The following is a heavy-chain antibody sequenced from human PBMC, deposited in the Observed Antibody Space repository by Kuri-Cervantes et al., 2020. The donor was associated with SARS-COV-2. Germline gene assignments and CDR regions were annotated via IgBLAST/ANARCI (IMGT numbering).Heavy chain of an antibody. V-gene: IGHV1-18*01. CDR1: GFTFSGSS. J-gene: IGHJ3*02. D-gene: IGHD1-26*01. CDR3: ARGEGAAPDLDAFDI. Sequence: GESLKISCAASGFTFSGSSIHWVRQAPGQGLEWMGWISAYNGNTNYAQKLQGRVTMTTDTSTSTAYMELRSLRSDDTAVYYCARGEGAAPDLDAFDIWGQGTMVTVSS. CDR2: ISAYNGNT.